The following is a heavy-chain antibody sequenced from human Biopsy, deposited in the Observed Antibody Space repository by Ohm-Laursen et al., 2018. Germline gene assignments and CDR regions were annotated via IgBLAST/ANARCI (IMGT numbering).Heavy chain of an antibody. CDR1: GKTFSDYQ. CDR3: AGIVLGPTNDAFDI. J-gene: IGHJ3*02. Sequence: SDTLSLTCVVFGKTFSDYQWSWIRQAPGKGLEWIGEIDHTGGTNYNPSLKSRVNISQDRSKNQFSLRLDSVTAADTAVYYCAGIVLGPTNDAFDIWGQGTMVTVSS. CDR2: IDHTGGT. V-gene: IGHV4-34*08. D-gene: IGHD1-26*01.